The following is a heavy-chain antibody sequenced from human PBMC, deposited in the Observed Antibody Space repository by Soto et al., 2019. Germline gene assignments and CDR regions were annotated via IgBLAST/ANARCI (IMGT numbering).Heavy chain of an antibody. CDR3: ARDPYSSISYYDFWSGPPDY. CDR2: IWYDGSNK. V-gene: IGHV3-33*01. J-gene: IGHJ4*02. Sequence: PGGSLRLSCAASGFTFSSYGMHWVRQAPGKGLEWVAVIWYDGSNKYYADSVKGRFTISRDNSKSTLYLQMNSLRAEDTAVYYCARDPYSSISYYDFWSGPPDYWGQGTLVTVS. CDR1: GFTFSSYG. D-gene: IGHD3-3*01.